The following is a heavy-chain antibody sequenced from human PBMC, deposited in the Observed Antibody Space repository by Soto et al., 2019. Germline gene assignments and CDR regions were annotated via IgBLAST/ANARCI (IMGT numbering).Heavy chain of an antibody. CDR2: ISSRSDI. Sequence: GGSLRLSCVGSGFTFSTYSINWVGQGPGKGLEWVSSISSRSDIYYADSVKGRFTISRDNAKNSVSLQMNSLRAEDTAAYHCAREYTACPLPYGLDVCGQGTTVTVSS. V-gene: IGHV3-21*01. D-gene: IGHD2-2*02. CDR1: GFTFSTYS. CDR3: AREYTACPLPYGLDV. J-gene: IGHJ6*02.